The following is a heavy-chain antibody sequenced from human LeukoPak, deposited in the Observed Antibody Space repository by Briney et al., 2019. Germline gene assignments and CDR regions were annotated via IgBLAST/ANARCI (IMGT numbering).Heavy chain of an antibody. J-gene: IGHJ3*01. V-gene: IGHV3-48*03. D-gene: IGHD4/OR15-4a*01. CDR1: GFTFSSYD. Sequence: GGSLRLSCAASGFTFSSYDMNWVRQAQGKGLEWVSYISSGGRTIHYADSVKGRFTISRDSAKTSLYLQMNSLRAEDTAVYYCARDGAGPDAFDVWGQGTMVTVSS. CDR2: ISSGGRTI. CDR3: ARDGAGPDAFDV.